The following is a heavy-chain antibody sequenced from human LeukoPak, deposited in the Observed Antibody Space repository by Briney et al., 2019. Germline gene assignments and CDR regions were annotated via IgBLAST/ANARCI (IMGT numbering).Heavy chain of an antibody. D-gene: IGHD3-10*01. CDR1: GXPFTSSV. J-gene: IGHJ4*02. Sequence: GTSVKVSCKASGXPFTSSVVQWVRQARGQRLEWIGWIVVGSGNTNYAQKFQERVTITRDMSTSTAYMELSSLRFEDTAVYYCAADRAGSYLRFVYWGQGTPVTVSS. CDR2: IVVGSGNT. CDR3: AADRAGSYLRFVY. V-gene: IGHV1-58*01.